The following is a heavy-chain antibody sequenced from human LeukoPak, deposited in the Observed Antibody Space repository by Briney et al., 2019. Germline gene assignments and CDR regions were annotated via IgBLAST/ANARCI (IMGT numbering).Heavy chain of an antibody. J-gene: IGHJ1*01. CDR3: ARDVGVVYDFWSGYYTGKAYFQH. V-gene: IGHV3-7*01. D-gene: IGHD3-3*01. CDR2: IKQEGSEK. Sequence: GGSLRLSCAASGFTFSSYWMSWVRQAPGKGLEWVANIKQEGSEKYYVDSVKGPFTISRENAKNSLYLQMNSLRAEDTAVYYCARDVGVVYDFWSGYYTGKAYFQHWGQGTLVTVSS. CDR1: GFTFSSYW.